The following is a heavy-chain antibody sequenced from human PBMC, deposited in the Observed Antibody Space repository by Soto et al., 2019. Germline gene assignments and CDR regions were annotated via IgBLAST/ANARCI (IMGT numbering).Heavy chain of an antibody. D-gene: IGHD5-18*01. J-gene: IGHJ6*02. CDR3: TTDPYGYSSGYYFYGMDV. CDR2: IKSKTDGGTT. V-gene: IGHV3-15*07. Sequence: EVQLVESGGGLVKPGGSLRLSCAASGFTFSNAWMKWVRQAPGKGLEWVGRIKSKTDGGTTDYAAPVKGRFTISRDDSKNTLYLQMNSLKTEDTAVYYCTTDPYGYSSGYYFYGMDVWGQGTTVTVSS. CDR1: GFTFSNAW.